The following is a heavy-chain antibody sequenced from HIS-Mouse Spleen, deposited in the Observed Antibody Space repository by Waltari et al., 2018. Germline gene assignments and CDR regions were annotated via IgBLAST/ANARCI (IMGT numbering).Heavy chain of an antibody. CDR2: INHSGST. D-gene: IGHD3-10*01. CDR3: ARRGGWYFDY. Sequence: QVQLQQWGAGLLKPSETLSLTCAVYGGSFSGYYWSWIRQPPGKGLEWIGEINHSGSTNYNPSLKSRVTISVDTSKNQLSLKLSSVTAADTAVYYCARRGGWYFDYWGQGTLVTVSS. V-gene: IGHV4-34*01. CDR1: GGSFSGYY. J-gene: IGHJ4*02.